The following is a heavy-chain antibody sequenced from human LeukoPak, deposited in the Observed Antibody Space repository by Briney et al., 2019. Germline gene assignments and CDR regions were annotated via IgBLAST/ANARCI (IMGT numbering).Heavy chain of an antibody. CDR1: GGSISSSSYY. V-gene: IGHV4-39*01. CDR2: TYYSGST. J-gene: IGHJ4*02. CDR3: ASSIPPFYY. Sequence: PSETLSLTCTVSGGSISSSSYYWGWIRQPPGKGLEWIGSTYYSGSTYYNPSLKSRVSISVDTSKNQFSLKLSSVTAADTAVYYCASSIPPFYYWGQGTLVTVSS.